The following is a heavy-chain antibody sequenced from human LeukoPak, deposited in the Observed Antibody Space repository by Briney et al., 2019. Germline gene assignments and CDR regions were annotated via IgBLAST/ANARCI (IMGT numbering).Heavy chain of an antibody. CDR3: ARVRKVSTFDY. V-gene: IGHV1-18*01. CDR1: GYTFASYD. D-gene: IGHD1-14*01. J-gene: IGHJ4*02. Sequence: ASVTVSCKASGYTFASYDISWVRXAPGQGLEWMGWIXTYNGNTNYAQRLQGRVTMTSDTXTTTVYMELRSLRPDDTAVYYCARVRKVSTFDYWGLGTPVTVSA. CDR2: IXTYNGNT.